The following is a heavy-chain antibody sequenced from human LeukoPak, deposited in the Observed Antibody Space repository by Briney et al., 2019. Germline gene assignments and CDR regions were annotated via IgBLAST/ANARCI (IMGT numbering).Heavy chain of an antibody. V-gene: IGHV3-66*01. CDR3: ARARRYYYGSGSYFTNAIDY. Sequence: PGGSLRLSCTVSGFTVSINSMSWVRQAPGKGLEWVSFIYSGGNTHYSDSVKGRFTISRDNAKNTLYLQMNSLRAEDTAVYYCARARRYYYGSGSYFTNAIDYWGQGTLVTVSS. CDR1: GFTVSINS. J-gene: IGHJ4*02. D-gene: IGHD3-10*01. CDR2: IYSGGNT.